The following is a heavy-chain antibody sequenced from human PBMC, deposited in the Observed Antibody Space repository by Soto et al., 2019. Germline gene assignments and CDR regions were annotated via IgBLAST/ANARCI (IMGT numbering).Heavy chain of an antibody. V-gene: IGHV1-18*01. J-gene: IGHJ5*02. Sequence: ASVEASCKASGYRFTSYGLSWARQAPGQGLEWMGWISAYNGNTNYAQKLQGRVTMTTDTSTSTAYMELRSLRSDDTAVYYCARAVTTMMWFDPCGQGTLVTVSS. CDR3: ARAVTTMMWFDP. CDR2: ISAYNGNT. D-gene: IGHD4-17*01. CDR1: GYRFTSYG.